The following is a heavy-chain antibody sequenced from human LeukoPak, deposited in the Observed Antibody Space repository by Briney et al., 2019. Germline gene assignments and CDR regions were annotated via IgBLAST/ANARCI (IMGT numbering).Heavy chain of an antibody. D-gene: IGHD3-22*01. J-gene: IGHJ4*02. Sequence: PGRSLRLSCAASGFAFSSFGIHWVRQTPGKGLEWVAVISNDGSNTYYADSVKGRFTISRDNSKNTLYLQMNSLRAEDTAVYYCAKGGLYDSSGYYLDFDYWGQGTLVTVSP. CDR1: GFAFSSFG. CDR2: ISNDGSNT. V-gene: IGHV3-30*18. CDR3: AKGGLYDSSGYYLDFDY.